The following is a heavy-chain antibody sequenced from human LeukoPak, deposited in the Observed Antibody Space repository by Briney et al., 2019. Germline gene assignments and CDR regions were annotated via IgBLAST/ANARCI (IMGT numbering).Heavy chain of an antibody. CDR2: IYSGTT. D-gene: IGHD4/OR15-4a*01. CDR3: ARRAGAYSHPYDY. V-gene: IGHV3-53*01. CDR1: GYTVSSNS. Sequence: GGSLRLSCTVSGYTVSSNSMSWVRQAPGKGLEWVSFIYSGTTHYSDSVKGRFTISRDNSKNTLYLQMNSLRAEDTAVYYCARRAGAYSHPYDYWGQGTLVTVSS. J-gene: IGHJ4*02.